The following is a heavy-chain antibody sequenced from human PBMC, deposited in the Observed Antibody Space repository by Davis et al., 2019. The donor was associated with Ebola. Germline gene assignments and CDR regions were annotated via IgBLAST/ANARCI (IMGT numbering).Heavy chain of an antibody. Sequence: LSLTCAASGFTFSSYSMNWVRQAPGKGLEWVSSISSSSSYIYYADSVKGRFTISRDNAKNSLYLQMNSLRAEDTAVYYCASESMYYFDYWGQGTLVTVSS. J-gene: IGHJ4*02. CDR1: GFTFSSYS. CDR2: ISSSSSYI. V-gene: IGHV3-21*01. CDR3: ASESMYYFDY.